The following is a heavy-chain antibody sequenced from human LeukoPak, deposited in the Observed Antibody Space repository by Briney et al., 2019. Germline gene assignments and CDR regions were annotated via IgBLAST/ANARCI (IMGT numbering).Heavy chain of an antibody. CDR3: ARRSPNYYFDY. Sequence: GGSLRLSCAASGFTFSNYNMNWVRQAPGKGMEWVSSISSSNNYIYYADSVKGRFTISRDNAKNSLYPQMNSLRAEDTAVYYCARRSPNYYFDYWGQGTPVTVSS. CDR2: ISSSNNYI. CDR1: GFTFSNYN. J-gene: IGHJ4*02. V-gene: IGHV3-21*01.